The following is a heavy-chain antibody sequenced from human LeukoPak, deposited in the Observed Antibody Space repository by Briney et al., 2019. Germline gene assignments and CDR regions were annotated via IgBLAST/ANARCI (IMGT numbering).Heavy chain of an antibody. V-gene: IGHV3-30*02. CDR1: QFTFNKYG. Sequence: GGSLRLSCATSQFTFNKYGMHWVRQATGRRLECVAFVRYDGTTNQYSDSVKGRFFISRDNSRDMLFLRMNNLSSDDTAVYYCAKGGPSVAATFDHWGQGTRVIVSS. J-gene: IGHJ4*02. D-gene: IGHD6-19*01. CDR3: AKGGPSVAATFDH. CDR2: VRYDGTTN.